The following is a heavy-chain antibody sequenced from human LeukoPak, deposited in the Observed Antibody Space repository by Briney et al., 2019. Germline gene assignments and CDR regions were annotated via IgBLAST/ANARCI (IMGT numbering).Heavy chain of an antibody. CDR1: GFTFGSYG. CDR2: IWYDGSNK. Sequence: GGSLRLSCAASGFTFGSYGMHWVRQAPGKGLEWVAVIWYDGSNKYYADSVKGRFTISRDNSKNTLYLQMNSLRAEDTAVYYCARAWAHGGFDIWGQGKMVTVSS. V-gene: IGHV3-33*01. J-gene: IGHJ3*02. CDR3: ARAWAHGGFDI. D-gene: IGHD1-26*01.